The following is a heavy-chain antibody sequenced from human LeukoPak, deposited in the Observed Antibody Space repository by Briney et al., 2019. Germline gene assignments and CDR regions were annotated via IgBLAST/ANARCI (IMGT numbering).Heavy chain of an antibody. CDR1: GFTFSIYG. CDR3: VKAPGIIVGDAFAH. V-gene: IGHV3-30*02. J-gene: IGHJ4*02. Sequence: LPGGSLRLSCAASGFTFSIYGMHWVRQAPGKGLEWVAFIRHDGSNKYDRDSVKGRFTISRDNSKNTVYLQMNSLRAEDTAVYYCVKAPGIIVGDAFAHWGQGTLVTVSS. CDR2: IRHDGSNK. D-gene: IGHD6-19*01.